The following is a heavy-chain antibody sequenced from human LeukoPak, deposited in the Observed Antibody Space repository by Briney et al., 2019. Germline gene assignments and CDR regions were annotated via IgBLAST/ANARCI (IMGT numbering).Heavy chain of an antibody. V-gene: IGHV3-23*01. J-gene: IGHJ4*02. CDR2: ISDSGGNT. CDR1: GFTFSSYA. D-gene: IGHD3-10*01. Sequence: GGSLRLSCAASGFTFSSYAMSWVRQAPGKGLEWVSAISDSGGNTYYADSVKGRFTISRDNSKNTLYLQMNSLRAEDTAVYYCAKAGRGVLYYFDYWGQGTLVTVSS. CDR3: AKAGRGVLYYFDY.